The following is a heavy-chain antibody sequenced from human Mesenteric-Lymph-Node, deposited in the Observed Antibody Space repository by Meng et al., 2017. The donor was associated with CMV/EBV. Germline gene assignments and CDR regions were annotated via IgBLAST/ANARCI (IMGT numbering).Heavy chain of an antibody. D-gene: IGHD6-13*01. CDR3: AGGIAAAGSRWFDP. V-gene: IGHV1-69*02. CDR2: IIPILGIA. J-gene: IGHJ5*02. Sequence: QVQLVQSGAEVKKPGSSVKVDCKASGGTFSSYTISWVRQAPGQGLEWMGRIIPILGIANYAQKFQGRVTITADKSTSTAYMELSSLRSEDTAVYYCAGGIAAAGSRWFDPWGQGTLVTVSS. CDR1: GGTFSSYT.